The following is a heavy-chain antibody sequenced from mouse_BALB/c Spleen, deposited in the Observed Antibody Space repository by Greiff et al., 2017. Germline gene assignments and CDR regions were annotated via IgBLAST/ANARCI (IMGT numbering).Heavy chain of an antibody. D-gene: IGHD2-4*01. V-gene: IGHV5-12-1*01. J-gene: IGHJ4*01. CDR1: GFAFSSYD. CDR2: ISSGGGST. CDR3: ARQDYDYDEAMDY. Sequence: EVQGVESGGGLVKPGGSLKLSCAASGFAFSSYDMSWVRQTPEKRLEWVAYISSGGGSTYYPDTVKGRFTISRDNAKNTLYLQMSSLKSEDTAMYYCARQDYDYDEAMDYWGQGTSVTVSS.